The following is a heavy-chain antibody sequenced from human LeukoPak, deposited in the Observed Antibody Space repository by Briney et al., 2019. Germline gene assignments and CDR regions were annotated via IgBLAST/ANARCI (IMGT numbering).Heavy chain of an antibody. J-gene: IGHJ4*02. D-gene: IGHD3-10*01. Sequence: GESLRLSCAASGFTFSSYSMNWVRQAPGKGLEWVSSISSSSSYIYYADSVKGRFTISRDNAKNSLYLQMNSLRAEDTAVYYCASQLPAGSDYWGQGTLVTVSS. CDR3: ASQLPAGSDY. CDR2: ISSSSSYI. V-gene: IGHV3-21*01. CDR1: GFTFSSYS.